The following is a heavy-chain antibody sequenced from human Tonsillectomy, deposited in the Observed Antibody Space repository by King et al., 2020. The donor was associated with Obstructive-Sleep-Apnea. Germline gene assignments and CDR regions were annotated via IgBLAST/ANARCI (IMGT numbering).Heavy chain of an antibody. CDR1: GFSFTRYS. V-gene: IGHV3-48*04. CDR2: INNNSSNI. D-gene: IGHD2-2*01. Sequence: VQLVESGGGLVQPGGSLRLSCAASGFSFTRYSMNWVRQAPGKGLEWVSYINNNSSNIKYADSVKGRFTISRDNAKNSLYLQMNSLRAEDTTVYYCARADPGEGYCRSTSCFENYYGMDVWGQGTTVTVSS. CDR3: ARADPGEGYCRSTSCFENYYGMDV. J-gene: IGHJ6*02.